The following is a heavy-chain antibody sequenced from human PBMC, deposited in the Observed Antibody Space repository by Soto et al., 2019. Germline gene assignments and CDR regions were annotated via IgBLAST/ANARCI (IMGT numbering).Heavy chain of an antibody. D-gene: IGHD2-2*03. CDR3: ARSALLDIVVVPAAFDY. V-gene: IGHV4-39*07. CDR2: MYYSGTT. J-gene: IGHJ4*02. Sequence: PSDTLSLTCTVSGGSISSTTYSWGWIRQPPGKGLEWIGSMYYSGTTYSNPSLQSRVTISVDTSNNQFSLKLSSVTAADTAVYYCARSALLDIVVVPAAFDYWGQGTLVTVSS. CDR1: GGSISSTTYS.